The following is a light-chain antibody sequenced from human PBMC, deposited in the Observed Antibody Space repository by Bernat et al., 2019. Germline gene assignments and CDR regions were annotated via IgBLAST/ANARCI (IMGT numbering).Light chain of an antibody. Sequence: DIQMTQSPSTLSASVGDRVTITCRASQSISSWLAWYQRKPGKAPKLLIYKASSLESGVPSRFSGSGSGTEFTLTISSLQPDDFATYYCQQYNSYPYTFGQVTKLEIK. V-gene: IGKV1-5*03. J-gene: IGKJ2*01. CDR3: QQYNSYPYT. CDR2: KAS. CDR1: QSISSW.